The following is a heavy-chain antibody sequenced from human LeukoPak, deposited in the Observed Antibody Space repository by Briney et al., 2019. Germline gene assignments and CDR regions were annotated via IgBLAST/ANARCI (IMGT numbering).Heavy chain of an antibody. J-gene: IGHJ4*02. Sequence: SETLSLTCTVSGGSISSSSYYWGWIRQPPGKGREWIGCVYYSGSTYYNPSRKSRVAISVATSKNQFSLKLSAATAADTAVYYCARCMSMVRGVIRPPDYWGQGTLVSVSS. CDR3: ARCMSMVRGVIRPPDY. D-gene: IGHD3-10*01. CDR2: VYYSGST. V-gene: IGHV4-39*01. CDR1: GGSISSSSYY.